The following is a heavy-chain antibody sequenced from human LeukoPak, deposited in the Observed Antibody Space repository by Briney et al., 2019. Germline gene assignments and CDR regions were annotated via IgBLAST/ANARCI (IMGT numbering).Heavy chain of an antibody. V-gene: IGHV1-24*01. D-gene: IGHD6-13*01. CDR1: GYTLTELS. CDR2: FDPEDGET. J-gene: IGHJ4*02. Sequence: ASVKVSWKVSGYTLTELSMHWVRQAPGKGLEWMGGFDPEDGETIYAQKFQGRVTMTEDTSTDTAYMELSSLRSEDTAVYYCATAGVSSWSFVYWGQGTLVTVSS. CDR3: ATAGVSSWSFVY.